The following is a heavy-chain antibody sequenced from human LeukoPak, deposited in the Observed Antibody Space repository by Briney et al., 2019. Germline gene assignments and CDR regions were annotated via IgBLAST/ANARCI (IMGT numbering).Heavy chain of an antibody. D-gene: IGHD3-22*01. J-gene: IGHJ4*02. V-gene: IGHV3-73*01. CDR2: IRSKANSYAT. Sequence: GGSLRLSCAASGFTFSGSAMHWVRQASRKGLEWVGRIRSKANSYATAYAASVKGRFTISRDDSKNTAYLQMNSLKTEDTAVYYCTRPDYYDSSGYDYWGQGTLVTVSS. CDR1: GFTFSGSA. CDR3: TRPDYYDSSGYDY.